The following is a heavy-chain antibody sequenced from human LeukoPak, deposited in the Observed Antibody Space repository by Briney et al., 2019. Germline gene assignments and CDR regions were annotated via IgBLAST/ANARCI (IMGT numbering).Heavy chain of an antibody. D-gene: IGHD2-15*01. CDR2: VKSDGSTT. V-gene: IGHV3-74*01. Sequence: GGTLRLSCAASGFTFSGYWMHWVRQAPGKGLVWVSRVKSDGSTTNYADSVKGRFTISRDNAKNTLYLQMNSLRAEDTAVYYCAREGVAAEFDFWGQGTLVTVSS. J-gene: IGHJ4*02. CDR1: GFTFSGYW. CDR3: AREGVAAEFDF.